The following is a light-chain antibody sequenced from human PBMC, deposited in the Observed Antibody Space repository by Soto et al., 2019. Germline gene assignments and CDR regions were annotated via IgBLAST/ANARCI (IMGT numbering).Light chain of an antibody. CDR1: RSVSSSY. CDR3: QQCGSSPWT. V-gene: IGKV3-20*01. CDR2: GAS. Sequence: EIVLTQSPGTLSLSPGERATLSCRASRSVSSSYLAWYQQKPGQAPRLLIYGASSRATGIPDRFSGSGSGTDFTLTISRLEPEDFAVYYCQQCGSSPWTFGQGTKVDIK. J-gene: IGKJ1*01.